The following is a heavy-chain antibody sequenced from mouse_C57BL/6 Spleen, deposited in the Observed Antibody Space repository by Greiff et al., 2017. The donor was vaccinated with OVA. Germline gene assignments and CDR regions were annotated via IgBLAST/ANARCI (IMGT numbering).Heavy chain of an antibody. J-gene: IGHJ2*01. CDR2: INPNNGGT. CDR3: VRTELTGSYYDY. CDR1: GYTFTDYY. V-gene: IGHV1-26*01. Sequence: EVQLQQSGPELVKPGASVKISCKASGYTFTDYYMNWVKQSHGKSLEWIGDINPNNGGTSYNQKFKGKATLTVDKSSSTAYMEHRSLTSEDSAVYYCVRTELTGSYYDYWSQGSTLTVSS. D-gene: IGHD4-1*01.